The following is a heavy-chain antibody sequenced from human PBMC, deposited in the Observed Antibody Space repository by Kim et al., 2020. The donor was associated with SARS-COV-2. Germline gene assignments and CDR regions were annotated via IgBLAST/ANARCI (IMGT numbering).Heavy chain of an antibody. CDR3: ASIAVAGLRFDY. J-gene: IGHJ4*02. V-gene: IGHV3-53*04. D-gene: IGHD6-19*01. Sequence: YYADSVKGRFTISRHNSKNTLYLQMNSLRAEDTAVYYCASIAVAGLRFDYWGQGTLVTVSS.